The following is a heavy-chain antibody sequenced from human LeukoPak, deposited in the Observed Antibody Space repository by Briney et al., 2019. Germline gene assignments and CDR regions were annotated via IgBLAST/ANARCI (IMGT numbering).Heavy chain of an antibody. D-gene: IGHD3-16*01. J-gene: IGHJ5*02. CDR1: GGSISSGSYY. CDR3: ARDRLGHPFGP. CDR2: IYTSGST. V-gene: IGHV4-61*02. Sequence: SETLSLTCTVSGGSISSGSYYWSWIRQPAGKGLEWIGRIYTSGSTNYNPSLKSRVTISVDTSKNQFSLNLSSVTAADTAVYYCARDRLGHPFGPWGQGTLVTVSS.